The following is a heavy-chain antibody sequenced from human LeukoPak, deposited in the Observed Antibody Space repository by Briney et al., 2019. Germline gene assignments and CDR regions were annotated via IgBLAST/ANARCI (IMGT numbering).Heavy chain of an antibody. CDR1: GGSISSSSYY. CDR3: ARDGYGDYGFDDY. CDR2: INHSGST. J-gene: IGHJ4*02. D-gene: IGHD4-17*01. V-gene: IGHV4-39*07. Sequence: SETLSLTCTVSGGSISSSSYYWGWIRQPPGKGLEWIGEINHSGSTNYNPSLKSRVTISVDTSKNQFSLKLSSVTAADTAVYYCARDGYGDYGFDDYWGQGTLVTVSS.